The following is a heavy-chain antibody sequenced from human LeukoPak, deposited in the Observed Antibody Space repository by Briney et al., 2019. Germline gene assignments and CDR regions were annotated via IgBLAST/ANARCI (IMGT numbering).Heavy chain of an antibody. D-gene: IGHD3-22*01. CDR2: INAGNGNT. V-gene: IGHV1-3*01. J-gene: IGHJ4*02. CDR3: ARWGATYYYDSSGYPYFDY. Sequence: ASVKVSCKASGYTFTSYAMHWVRQAPGQRLEWMGWINAGNGNTKYSQKFQGRVTITRDTSASTAYMELSSLRSEDTAVYYCARWGATYYYDSSGYPYFDYWGQGTLVTASS. CDR1: GYTFTSYA.